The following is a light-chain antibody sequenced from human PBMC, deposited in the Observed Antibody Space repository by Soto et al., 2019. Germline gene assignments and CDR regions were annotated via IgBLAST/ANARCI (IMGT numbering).Light chain of an antibody. CDR3: SSYTSSSTLVPSYV. CDR2: EVS. CDR1: SSDVGSYNR. J-gene: IGLJ1*01. V-gene: IGLV2-18*02. Sequence: QSALTQPPSVSGSPGQSVTISCTGTSSDVGSYNRVSWYQQPPGTAPKLMIYEVSNRPSGVPDRFSGSKSGNTASLTISGLQAEDEADYYCSSYTSSSTLVPSYVFGTGTKLTVL.